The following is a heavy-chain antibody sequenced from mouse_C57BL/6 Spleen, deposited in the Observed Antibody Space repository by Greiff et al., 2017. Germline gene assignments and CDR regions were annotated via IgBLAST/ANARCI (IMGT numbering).Heavy chain of an antibody. CDR3: ARRDGYYLMDY. V-gene: IGHV1-80*01. J-gene: IGHJ4*01. CDR1: GYAFSSYW. Sequence: QVHVKQSGAELVKPGASVKISCKASGYAFSSYWMNWVKQRPGKGLEWIGQIYPGDGDTNYNGKFKGKATLTADKSSSTAYMQLSSLTSEDSAVYFCARRDGYYLMDYWGQGTSVTVSS. D-gene: IGHD2-3*01. CDR2: IYPGDGDT.